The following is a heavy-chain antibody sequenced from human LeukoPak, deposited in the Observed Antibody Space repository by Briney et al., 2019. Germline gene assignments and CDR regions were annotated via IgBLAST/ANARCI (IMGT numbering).Heavy chain of an antibody. CDR3: ARDGVKESSSVFYFDY. CDR1: GFNFESYS. D-gene: IGHD3-10*01. V-gene: IGHV3-21*01. CDR2: ISFSGAYI. Sequence: GGSLRLSCAASGFNFESYSMNWVRQAPGKGLEWVSSISFSGAYIYYAASVKGRFTISRDNAKNSVFLQLNSVKVEDTAVYYCARDGVKESSSVFYFDYWGQGTLVTISS. J-gene: IGHJ4*02.